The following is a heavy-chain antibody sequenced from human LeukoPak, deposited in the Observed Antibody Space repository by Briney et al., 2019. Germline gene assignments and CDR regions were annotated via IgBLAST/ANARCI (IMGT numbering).Heavy chain of an antibody. CDR3: VKDDSYYYDSTTYVA. CDR1: GFTFSSYI. CDR2: ISSNGGST. V-gene: IGHV3-64D*06. D-gene: IGHD3-22*01. Sequence: PGGSLRLSCSASGFTFSSYIMHWVRQAPGKGLEYVSAISSNGGSTYYADSVKGRFTISRDNSKNTLYLQMSSLRGEDTAVYYCVKDDSYYYDSTTYVARGQGTLVTVSS. J-gene: IGHJ4*02.